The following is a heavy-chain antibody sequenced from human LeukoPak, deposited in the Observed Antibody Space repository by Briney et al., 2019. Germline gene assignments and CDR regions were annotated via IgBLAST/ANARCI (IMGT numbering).Heavy chain of an antibody. J-gene: IGHJ4*02. Sequence: SETLSLTCTVSGGSISSYYWSWIRRPPGKGLEWIGYIYYSGSTYYNPSLKSRVTISVDTSKNQFSLKLSSVTAADTAVYYCARVLRWEGRYFDYWGQGTLVTVSS. V-gene: IGHV4-30-4*01. CDR1: GGSISSYY. CDR3: ARVLRWEGRYFDY. CDR2: IYYSGST. D-gene: IGHD4-23*01.